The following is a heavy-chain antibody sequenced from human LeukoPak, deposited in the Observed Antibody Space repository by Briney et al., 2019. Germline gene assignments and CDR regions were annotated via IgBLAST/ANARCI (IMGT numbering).Heavy chain of an antibody. J-gene: IGHJ3*02. V-gene: IGHV3-53*01. D-gene: IGHD5-18*01. CDR1: GFTFSNAW. Sequence: GGSLRLSCAASGFTFSNAWMSWVRQAPGKGLEWVSVIYSGGSTYYADSVKGRFTISRDNSKNTLYLQMNSLRAEDTAVYYCARYSAMDPGAFDIWGQGTMVTVSS. CDR2: IYSGGST. CDR3: ARYSAMDPGAFDI.